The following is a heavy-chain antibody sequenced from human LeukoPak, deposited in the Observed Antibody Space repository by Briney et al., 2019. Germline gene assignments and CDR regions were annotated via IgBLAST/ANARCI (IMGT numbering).Heavy chain of an antibody. D-gene: IGHD1-26*01. J-gene: IGHJ3*02. Sequence: GGSLRLSCAASGFTFDDYAMHWVRQAPGKGLEWVSGISWNSGSIGYADSVKGRFTISRDNAKNSLYLQMNSLRAEDTALYYCAKDILRVGADDAFDIWGQGTMVTVSS. CDR2: ISWNSGSI. CDR3: AKDILRVGADDAFDI. V-gene: IGHV3-9*01. CDR1: GFTFDDYA.